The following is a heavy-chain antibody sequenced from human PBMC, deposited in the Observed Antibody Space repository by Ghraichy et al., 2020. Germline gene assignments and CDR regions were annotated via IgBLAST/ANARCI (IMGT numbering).Heavy chain of an antibody. J-gene: IGHJ6*02. CDR1: GFTFSSYA. V-gene: IGHV3-23*01. D-gene: IGHD3-16*01. CDR3: ARGFRGMDV. Sequence: GGSLRLSCAASGFTFSSYAMSWVRQAPGKGLEWVSAISGSADSTYYADSVKGRFTISRDNSKNTLYLQMNSMRAEDTAVYYCARGFRGMDVWGQGTTVTVSS. CDR2: ISGSADST.